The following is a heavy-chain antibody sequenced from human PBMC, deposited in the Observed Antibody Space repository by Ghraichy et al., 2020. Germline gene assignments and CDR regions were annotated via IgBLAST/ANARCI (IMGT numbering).Heavy chain of an antibody. CDR2: INFNNGNV. D-gene: IGHD2-2*01. CDR1: GYTFTKYL. V-gene: IGHV1-3*01. CDR3: ARDASYVDY. J-gene: IGHJ4*01. Sequence: ASVKVSCKTSGYTFTKYLIHWVRQAPGQRLEWIGWINFNNGNVEYSQGLQGRVTITADTSASTVYMELNSLTSEDTAVYYCARDASYVDYWSHGTLVTVSS.